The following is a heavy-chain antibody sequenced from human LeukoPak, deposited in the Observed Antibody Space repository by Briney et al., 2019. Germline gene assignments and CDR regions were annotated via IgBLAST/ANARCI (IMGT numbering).Heavy chain of an antibody. D-gene: IGHD3-22*01. J-gene: IGHJ1*01. CDR3: AVYHDSSGFQH. CDR2: IYSGGST. V-gene: IGHV3-66*01. Sequence: PGGSLRLSCVASGFTVSNNYLTWVRQAPGKRLEWVSLIYSGGSTNYADSVKGRFNISRDDSKNTLYLQMNSLRAEDTAVYYCAVYHDSSGFQHWGQGTLVTVSS. CDR1: GFTVSNNY.